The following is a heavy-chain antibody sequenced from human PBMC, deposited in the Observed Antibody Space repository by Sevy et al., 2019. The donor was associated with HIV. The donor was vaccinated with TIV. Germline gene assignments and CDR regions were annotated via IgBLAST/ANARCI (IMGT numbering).Heavy chain of an antibody. V-gene: IGHV3-21*01. CDR1: GFTFRSYS. J-gene: IGHJ4*02. CDR2: ISDDRRYI. Sequence: GGSLRLSCAASGFTFRSYSMNRVRQAPRKGLEWLSSISDDRRYIYYSDSVKGRFTISRANAKSSLYLQMNSLRVEDTAIYYCARDFTIFGVVSGIDYWGQGNLVTVSS. D-gene: IGHD3-3*01. CDR3: ARDFTIFGVVSGIDY.